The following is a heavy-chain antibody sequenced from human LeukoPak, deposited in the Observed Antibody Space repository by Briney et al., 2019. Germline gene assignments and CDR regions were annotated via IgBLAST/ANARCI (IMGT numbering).Heavy chain of an antibody. CDR3: AREQTLDSSGYYQHWYFDL. D-gene: IGHD3-22*01. Sequence: GGSLRLSCAASGFTFSSYAMHWVRQAPGKGMEWVAVISYDGSNKYYADSVKGRFTISRDNSKNTLYLQMNSLRAEDTAVYYCAREQTLDSSGYYQHWYFDLWGRGTLVTVSS. J-gene: IGHJ2*01. V-gene: IGHV3-30*04. CDR2: ISYDGSNK. CDR1: GFTFSSYA.